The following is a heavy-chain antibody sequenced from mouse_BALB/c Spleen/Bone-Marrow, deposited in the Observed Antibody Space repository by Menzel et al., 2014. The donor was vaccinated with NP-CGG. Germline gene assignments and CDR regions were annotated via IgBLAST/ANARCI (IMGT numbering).Heavy chain of an antibody. CDR3: ARDPRWLLAMDN. D-gene: IGHD2-3*01. CDR1: GFTFSDFY. V-gene: IGHV7-1*02. J-gene: IGHJ4*01. CDR2: SRNKANDYTT. Sequence: EVQRVESGGGLVQPGGSLRLSCATSGFTFSDFYMEWVRQPPGKRLEWIAASRNKANDYTTEYSASVRGRFIVSRDTSQSIPYLQMNSLRAEDTAIYYCARDPRWLLAMDNWGQGTSVTVSS.